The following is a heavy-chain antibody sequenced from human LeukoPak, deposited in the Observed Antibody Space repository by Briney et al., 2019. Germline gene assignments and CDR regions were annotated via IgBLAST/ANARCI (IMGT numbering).Heavy chain of an antibody. CDR3: ASHPIAAVPY. CDR2: INPNSGGT. V-gene: IGHV1-2*02. Sequence: ASVKVSCKASGYTFTGYYMHWVRQPPGQGLEWMGWINPNSGGTNYAQKFQGRVTMPRETSISTAYMELSRLRSDDTAVYCCASHPIAAVPYWGQGTLVTVSS. J-gene: IGHJ4*02. CDR1: GYTFTGYY. D-gene: IGHD6-13*01.